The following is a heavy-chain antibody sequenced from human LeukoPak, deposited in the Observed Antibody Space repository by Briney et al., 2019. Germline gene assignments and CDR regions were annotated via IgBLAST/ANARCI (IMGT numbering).Heavy chain of an antibody. D-gene: IGHD3-10*01. J-gene: IGHJ4*02. CDR2: ISGGVST. Sequence: GGSLRLSCAASGFTFSGYAMSWVRRAPGKGRLWVSAISGGVSTYYADSIKGRFTISRDDSKNTLYLQMKSLRAEDTAVYYCAKGMVRGIIPDYWGQGTLVTVSS. CDR1: GFTFSGYA. V-gene: IGHV3-23*01. CDR3: AKGMVRGIIPDY.